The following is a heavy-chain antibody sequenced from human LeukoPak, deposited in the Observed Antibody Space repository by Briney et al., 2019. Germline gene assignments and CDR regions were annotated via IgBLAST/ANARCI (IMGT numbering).Heavy chain of an antibody. D-gene: IGHD3-10*01. Sequence: GESLQISCKAAGDSFNNYWIGGGRQMPGKGLEWMGITYPGDSDTRYSPSFQGQVTISADKSSSTAYLQWSSLKASDTAIYYCARALRGISGSWFDPGGQGTLVTVSS. J-gene: IGHJ5*02. CDR3: ARALRGISGSWFDP. CDR1: GDSFNNYW. CDR2: TYPGDSDT. V-gene: IGHV5-51*01.